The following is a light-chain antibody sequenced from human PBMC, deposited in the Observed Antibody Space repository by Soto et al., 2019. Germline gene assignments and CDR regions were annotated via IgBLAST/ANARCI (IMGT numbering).Light chain of an antibody. J-gene: IGLJ3*02. Sequence: QSALAQPASVSGSPGQSITISCTGTSNDVGGYAYVSWYQQYPGKAPKLVISEVSNRPSGVSHRFSGSRSGNTASLTISGLQAEDEADYHCCSYTGNTTPVFGGGTQLTV. CDR2: EVS. CDR3: CSYTGNTTPV. V-gene: IGLV2-14*01. CDR1: SNDVGGYAY.